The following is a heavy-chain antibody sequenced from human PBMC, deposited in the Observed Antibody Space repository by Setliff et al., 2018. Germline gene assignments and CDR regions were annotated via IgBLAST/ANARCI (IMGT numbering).Heavy chain of an antibody. D-gene: IGHD6-13*01. J-gene: IGHJ4*02. CDR3: AKDGSGSYDYLDY. V-gene: IGHV3-23*01. CDR1: GFTFSSYA. CDR2: ISGSGGST. Sequence: GGSLRLSCAASGFTFSSYAMTWVRQAPGKGLEWVSVISGSGGSTYYADSVKGRFTISRDNSKNTLYRQMNSLRAEDTAVYYCAKDGSGSYDYLDYWGQGTLVTVSS.